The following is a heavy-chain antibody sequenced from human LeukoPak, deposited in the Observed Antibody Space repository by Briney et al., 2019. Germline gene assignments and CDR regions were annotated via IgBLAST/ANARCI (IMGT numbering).Heavy chain of an antibody. CDR1: GGSISSSSYY. V-gene: IGHV4-39*01. CDR3: ATTVTGGCYYGMDI. CDR2: IYYSGST. J-gene: IGHJ6*02. D-gene: IGHD2-8*02. Sequence: PSETLSLTCTVSGGSISSSSYYWAWIRQPPGKGLEWIGSIYYSGSTYYNPSLKSRVTISVDTSKNQFSLKLSSVTAADTAVYYCATTVTGGCYYGMDIWGQGTTVTVSS.